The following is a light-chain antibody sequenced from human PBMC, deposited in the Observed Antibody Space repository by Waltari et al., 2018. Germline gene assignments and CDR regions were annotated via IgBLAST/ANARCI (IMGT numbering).Light chain of an antibody. V-gene: IGLV2-14*01. CDR3: SSYTNYATVI. Sequence: QSALTQPASVSGSPGQSITISCTGTSSDVGYYNYVSWYQQHPGKAPKLMISDVNKRPEGVSNRFSGSKSGNTASLTISGLQAEDEADYYCSSYTNYATVIFGGGTKLTVL. J-gene: IGLJ2*01. CDR2: DVN. CDR1: SSDVGYYNY.